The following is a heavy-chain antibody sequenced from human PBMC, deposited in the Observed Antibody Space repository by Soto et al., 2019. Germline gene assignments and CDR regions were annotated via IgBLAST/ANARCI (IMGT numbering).Heavy chain of an antibody. Sequence: VQLLESGGGLVQPGGSLRLSCAASGYTFSSYAMSWVRQAPGKGLEWVSAISVRGGGTYYADSVKGRFTISRDNSRNTLYLQMNSLRAEDTALYYCAKGSYGEYDSWGQGTLVTVSS. J-gene: IGHJ4*02. CDR1: GYTFSSYA. CDR3: AKGSYGEYDS. CDR2: ISVRGGGT. V-gene: IGHV3-23*01. D-gene: IGHD4-17*01.